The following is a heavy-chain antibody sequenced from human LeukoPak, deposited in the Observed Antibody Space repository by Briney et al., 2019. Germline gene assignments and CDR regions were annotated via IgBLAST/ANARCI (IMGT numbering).Heavy chain of an antibody. CDR1: GYTFTSYY. D-gene: IGHD6-6*01. Sequence: ASVKVSCKASGYTFTSYYMHWVRQAPGQGLEWMGIINPSGGSTSYAQKLQGRVTMTRDTSTSTVYMELSSLRSEDTAVYYCARGGGSSSPYYYYGMDVWGQGTTVTVSS. CDR2: INPSGGST. V-gene: IGHV1-46*01. J-gene: IGHJ6*02. CDR3: ARGGGSSSPYYYYGMDV.